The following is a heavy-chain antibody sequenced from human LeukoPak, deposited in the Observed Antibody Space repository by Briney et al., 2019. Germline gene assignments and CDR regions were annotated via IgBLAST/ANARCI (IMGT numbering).Heavy chain of an antibody. CDR3: AGGSGYSYEYHFHY. J-gene: IGHJ4*02. CDR2: IYSGGIT. Sequence: PGGSLRLSCAASGFTVGSNYMTWVRQAPGKGLEWVSVIYSGGITYYGDSVKGRFTTSRDNSKNTLYLQMSSLRAEDTAVYYCAGGSGYSYEYHFHYWGQGTLVTVSS. V-gene: IGHV3-53*01. D-gene: IGHD5-18*01. CDR1: GFTVGSNY.